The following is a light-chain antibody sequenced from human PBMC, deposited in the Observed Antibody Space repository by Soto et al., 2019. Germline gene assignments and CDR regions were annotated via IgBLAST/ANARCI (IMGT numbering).Light chain of an antibody. J-gene: IGKJ1*01. CDR2: PAS. CDR1: QGLSSS. V-gene: IGKV1-9*01. CDR3: QEYNTWPWT. Sequence: DIQLTQSPSFLSASVGDRVTITCRASQGLSSSLAWYQQRPGKAPQLLIYPASTLQSGVPARFSGSGSGTEFILTISSLQSEDFAVYYCQEYNTWPWTFGQGTKVEIK.